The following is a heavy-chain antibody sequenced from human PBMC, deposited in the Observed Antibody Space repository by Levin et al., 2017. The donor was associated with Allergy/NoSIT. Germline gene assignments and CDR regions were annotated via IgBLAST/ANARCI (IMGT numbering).Heavy chain of an antibody. CDR1: GFTFSTYN. Sequence: GESLKISCAASGFTFSTYNMNWVRQAPGRGLEWISYITDSSSTIYYADSVKGRFTMSRDNAKNSMYLQMNSLRDEDTAVYYCARVRNYGSGSDGAFDIWGQGTMVTVSS. CDR2: ITDSSSTI. V-gene: IGHV3-48*02. J-gene: IGHJ3*02. D-gene: IGHD3-10*01. CDR3: ARVRNYGSGSDGAFDI.